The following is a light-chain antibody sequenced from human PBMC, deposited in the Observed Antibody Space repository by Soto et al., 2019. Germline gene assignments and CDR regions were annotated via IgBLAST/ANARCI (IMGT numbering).Light chain of an antibody. CDR1: QSVSDN. Sequence: EIVMTQSPATLSVSPGERATLSCRASQSVSDNLAWYQQKRGQAPRLLIYGATTRATGIPARFSASRSGTEFTLTISGLQSENFAVYYCQHSKTFVQGNKLEIK. V-gene: IGKV3-15*01. CDR2: GAT. J-gene: IGKJ2*01. CDR3: QHSKT.